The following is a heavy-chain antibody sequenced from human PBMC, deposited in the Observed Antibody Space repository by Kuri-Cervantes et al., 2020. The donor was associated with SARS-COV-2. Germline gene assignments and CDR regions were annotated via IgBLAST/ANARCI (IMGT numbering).Heavy chain of an antibody. V-gene: IGHV4-34*01. CDR2: INHSGST. CDR3: ARAAVGDVGAAPLSGVFDV. D-gene: IGHD3-16*01. CDR1: GGSFSGYY. J-gene: IGHJ3*01. Sequence: SQTLSLTCAVYGGSFSGYYWSWIRQPPGKGLEWIGEINHSGSTNYNPSLKSRVTMSVDTSKNQFSLKLSSVTAADTAVYFCARAAVGDVGAAPLSGVFDVWGRGTMVTDSS.